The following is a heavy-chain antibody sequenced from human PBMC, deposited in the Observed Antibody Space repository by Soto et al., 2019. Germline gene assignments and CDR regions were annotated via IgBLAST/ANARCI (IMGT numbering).Heavy chain of an antibody. V-gene: IGHV3-21*01. CDR1: GFTFSRHS. J-gene: IGHJ6*02. D-gene: IGHD3-3*01. CDR3: ARDQVFGVVSQAYGMDV. Sequence: GGSLRLSCAASGFTFSRHSINWVRQAPGKGLEWVSSISGTSTDIYYADSVKGRFTISRDNAKNSLYLQMNSLRVEDTAVYYCARDQVFGVVSQAYGMDVWGQGTTVIVSS. CDR2: ISGTSTDI.